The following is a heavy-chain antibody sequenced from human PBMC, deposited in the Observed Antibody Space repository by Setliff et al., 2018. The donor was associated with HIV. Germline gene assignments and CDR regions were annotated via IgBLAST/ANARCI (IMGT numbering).Heavy chain of an antibody. CDR2: IYYNGNT. Sequence: PSETLSLTCTVSGGSISSYYWSWIRQPPGKGLEWIGYIYYNGNTNYNPSLKSRVTISVDTSKNQLSLKLSSVTAADTAVYYCARDHHGARRDYYYYMDVWGKGTTVTVSS. V-gene: IGHV4-59*01. CDR3: ARDHHGARRDYYYYMDV. J-gene: IGHJ6*03. CDR1: GGSISSYY.